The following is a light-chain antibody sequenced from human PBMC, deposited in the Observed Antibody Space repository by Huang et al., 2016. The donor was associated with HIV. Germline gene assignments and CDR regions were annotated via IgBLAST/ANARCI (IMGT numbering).Light chain of an antibody. CDR2: AAS. J-gene: IGKJ1*01. Sequence: IQLTQSPSSVSASVGDRVTIPGRASQGISSSLAWYQQKPGKVPKALIFAASSLQRGVPSRFSGSGSGTDFTLTISSLQPEDFATYYCQQANSFPMTFGQGTKVEI. V-gene: IGKV1-12*01. CDR1: QGISSS. CDR3: QQANSFPMT.